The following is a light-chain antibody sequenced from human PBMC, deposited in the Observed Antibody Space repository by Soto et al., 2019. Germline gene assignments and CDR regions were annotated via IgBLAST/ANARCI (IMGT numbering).Light chain of an antibody. CDR3: CSYAGSRTFDVV. CDR1: SSDVGSYNL. J-gene: IGLJ2*01. CDR2: EVS. V-gene: IGLV2-23*02. Sequence: QSALTQPASVSGSPGQSITISCTGTSSDVGSYNLVSWYQQHPGKAPKLMIYEVSKRPSGVSNRFSGSKSGNTASLTISGLQAEDEADYYCCSYAGSRTFDVVFGGGTKVTVL.